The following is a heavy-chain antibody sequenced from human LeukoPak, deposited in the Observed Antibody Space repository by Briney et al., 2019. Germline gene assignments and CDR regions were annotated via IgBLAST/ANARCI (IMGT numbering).Heavy chain of an antibody. CDR2: ISISGDKT. CDR1: GFTFRSHA. D-gene: IGHD4-17*01. V-gene: IGHV3-23*01. Sequence: PGGSLRLPCAASGFTFRSHAMTWVRQAPGKGLEWVSAISISGDKTYYTDSVKGRFTISRDNSKNTVYLQMNSLRPDDTAVYYCAKEIRPNDYWGQGTLVTVSS. CDR3: AKEIRPNDY. J-gene: IGHJ4*02.